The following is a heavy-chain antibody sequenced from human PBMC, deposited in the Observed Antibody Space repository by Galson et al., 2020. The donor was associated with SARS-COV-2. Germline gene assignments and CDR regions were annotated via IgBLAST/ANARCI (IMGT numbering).Heavy chain of an antibody. CDR3: ARSYSSSWYSPTYYFGLDV. CDR2: IDHSGGT. J-gene: IGHJ6*02. Sequence: SETLSLTCTVSGGPITSGSYYWGWVRQSPGKGLEWIGSIDHSGGTNYNPSLKSRVTISVDTSKNQYSLRLTSVTAADTALYYCARSYSSSWYSPTYYFGLDVWGHGTSVTVSS. D-gene: IGHD6-13*01. CDR1: GGPITSGSYY. V-gene: IGHV4-39*07.